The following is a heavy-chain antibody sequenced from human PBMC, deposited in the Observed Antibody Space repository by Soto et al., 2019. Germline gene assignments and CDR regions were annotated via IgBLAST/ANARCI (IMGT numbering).Heavy chain of an antibody. CDR3: TRQHGGTAMSSDAFDI. CDR2: IRSKANSYAT. CDR1: GFTFSGSA. D-gene: IGHD5-18*01. Sequence: GGSLRLSCAASGFTFSGSAMHWVRQASGKGLEWVGHIRSKANSYATAYAASVKGRFTISRDDSKNTAYLQMNSLKTEDTAVYYCTRQHGGTAMSSDAFDIWGQGTMVTVSS. J-gene: IGHJ3*02. V-gene: IGHV3-73*01.